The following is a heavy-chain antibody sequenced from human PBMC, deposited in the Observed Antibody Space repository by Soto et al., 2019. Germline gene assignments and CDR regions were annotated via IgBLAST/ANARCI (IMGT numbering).Heavy chain of an antibody. D-gene: IGHD3-16*02. CDR1: GFTFSSYA. CDR3: AKALGELSPESFDY. CDR2: MSYDGNNQ. Sequence: ESGGGVVQPGRSLRLSCAASGFTFSSYAMHWVRQAPGKGLEWVAIMSYDGNNQYYADSVKGRFTISRDNFKNTLYLQMNSLSAEDTAVYYCAKALGELSPESFDYWGQGILVTVSS. J-gene: IGHJ4*02. V-gene: IGHV3-30*18.